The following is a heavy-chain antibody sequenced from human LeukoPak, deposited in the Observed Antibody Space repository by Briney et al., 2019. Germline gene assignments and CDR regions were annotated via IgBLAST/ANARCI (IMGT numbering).Heavy chain of an antibody. J-gene: IGHJ4*02. CDR3: ARAFYGDRPVDY. CDR2: THHSGSI. D-gene: IGHD4-17*01. V-gene: IGHV4-38-2*02. CDR1: GYSISSGYY. Sequence: SETLSLTCTVSGYSISSGYYWVWIRQPPGKGLEWIGTTHHSGSIYYNQSLKSRVTISVDTSKNQFSVKLTSVTAADTAVYYCARAFYGDRPVDYWGQGTLVTVSS.